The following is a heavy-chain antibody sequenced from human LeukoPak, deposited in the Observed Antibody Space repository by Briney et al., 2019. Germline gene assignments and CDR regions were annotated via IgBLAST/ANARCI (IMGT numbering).Heavy chain of an antibody. V-gene: IGHV4-4*07. D-gene: IGHD6-19*01. CDR3: ARDFSSGWPMTYYHHYIDV. CDR2: VFVTGST. J-gene: IGHJ6*03. CDR1: GGSISSYY. Sequence: SETLSLTCSFSGGSISSYYWSWIRQSAGKGLEWIGRVFVTGSTDYKPSLKSRVTMSIDASKNQFSLQLRSVTAADTAVYYCARDFSSGWPMTYYHHYIDVRGKGTLVTVSS.